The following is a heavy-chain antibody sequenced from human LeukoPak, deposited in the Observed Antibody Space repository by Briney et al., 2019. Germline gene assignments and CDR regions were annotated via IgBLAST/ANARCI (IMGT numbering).Heavy chain of an antibody. CDR1: GGTFSSYA. V-gene: IGHV1-3*01. CDR3: AREWVYYDILTGSKYGMDV. CDR2: INAGNGNT. Sequence: ASVKVSCKASGGTFSSYAISWVRQAPGQGLEWMGWINAGNGNTKYSQKFQGRVTITRDTSASTAYMELSSLRSEDTAVYYCAREWVYYDILTGSKYGMDVWGQGTTVTVSS. J-gene: IGHJ6*02. D-gene: IGHD3-9*01.